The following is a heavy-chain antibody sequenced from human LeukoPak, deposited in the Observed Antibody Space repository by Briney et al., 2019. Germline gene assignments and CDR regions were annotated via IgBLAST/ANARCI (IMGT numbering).Heavy chain of an antibody. V-gene: IGHV3-7*03. CDR1: GLIVSNYW. CDR3: ARDVLVAGATGTFDI. CDR2: IKQDGSEK. J-gene: IGHJ3*02. Sequence: AGGSLRLSCAASGLIVSNYWMSWVRQAPGKGLEWVANIKQDGSEKYYVDSVKGRFTISRDNAKNSLYLQMNSLRAEDTALYYCARDVLVAGATGTFDIWGQGTLVTVSS. D-gene: IGHD1-14*01.